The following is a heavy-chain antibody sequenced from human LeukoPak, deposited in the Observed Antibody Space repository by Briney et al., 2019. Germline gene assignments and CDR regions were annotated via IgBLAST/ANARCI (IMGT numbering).Heavy chain of an antibody. CDR1: GASVSGSAS. J-gene: IGHJ5*02. Sequence: SQTLSLTCAISGASVSGSASWNWIRQSPSRGLEWLGRTYYGSKWYSEYATSVKSRISINADTSKNQFTLQLNSVIPEDTAVYFCARDPDSSNEWGPFDPWGQGTLVTVSS. D-gene: IGHD1-1*01. CDR3: ARDPDSSNEWGPFDP. CDR2: TYYGSKWYS. V-gene: IGHV6-1*01.